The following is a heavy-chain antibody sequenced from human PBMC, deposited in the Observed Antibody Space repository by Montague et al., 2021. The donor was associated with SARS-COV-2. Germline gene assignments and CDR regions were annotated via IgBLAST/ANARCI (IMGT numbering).Heavy chain of an antibody. CDR2: IGGNGRGT. CDR3: AKAYDSGGYNYERGADY. D-gene: IGHD3-22*01. Sequence: SLRLSCAASGFSFSTYAMIWVRQAPGKGLEWVAAIGGNGRGTYHAASVKGRFTISRDNSKSTVNLQMNSLTVGDTAMYFCAKAYDSGGYNYERGADYWGQGTLVTVS. V-gene: IGHV3-23*01. CDR1: GFSFSTYA. J-gene: IGHJ4*02.